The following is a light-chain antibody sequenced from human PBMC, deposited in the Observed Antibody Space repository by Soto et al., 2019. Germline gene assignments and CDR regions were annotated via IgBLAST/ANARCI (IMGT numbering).Light chain of an antibody. J-gene: IGKJ1*01. CDR2: GAS. V-gene: IGKV3-15*01. CDR3: QQHNDWPLT. CDR1: RDISNN. Sequence: ETVMTPSPATLSLSPGERATLSCRASRDISNNLAWYQQKPGQAPRLLIYGASSRATGIPARFIGSGSGTEFTLTISSLQSEDFAFYYCQQHNDWPLTFGQGTKVDIK.